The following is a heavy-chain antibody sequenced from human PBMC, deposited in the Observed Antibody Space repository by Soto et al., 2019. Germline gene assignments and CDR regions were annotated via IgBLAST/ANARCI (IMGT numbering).Heavy chain of an antibody. J-gene: IGHJ4*02. V-gene: IGHV3-30*04. CDR1: GFNFSSYA. CDR3: ARGKGHSSRGSPFGY. CDR2: ISYDGRSA. D-gene: IGHD3-16*01. Sequence: QVQLVESGGDVVQPGRSLRLSSTASGFNFSSYALHWVRQAPGKGLEWVAIISYDGRSADYADSVKGRFTISRDNSKNTVYLKINHARVENPGVFTGARGKGHSSRGSPFGYWGRETRV.